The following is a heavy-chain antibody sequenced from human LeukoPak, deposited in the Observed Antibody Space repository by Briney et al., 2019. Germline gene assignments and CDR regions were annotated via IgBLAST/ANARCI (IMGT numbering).Heavy chain of an antibody. J-gene: IGHJ4*02. CDR1: GFTFSSYW. CDR2: INTDGSST. Sequence: GGSLRLSCAASGFTFSSYWMHWVRQAPGKGLVWVSRINTDGSSTSYADSVKGRFTISRDNAKNTPYLQMNSLRAEDTAVYYCARTIVPAAPLDYWGQGTLVTVSS. CDR3: ARTIVPAAPLDY. V-gene: IGHV3-74*01. D-gene: IGHD2-2*01.